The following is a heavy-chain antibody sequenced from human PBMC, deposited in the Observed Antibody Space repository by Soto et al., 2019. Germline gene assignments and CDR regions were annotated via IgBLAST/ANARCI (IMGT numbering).Heavy chain of an antibody. V-gene: IGHV4-4*02. CDR3: ARVPGVVVSADDAFDI. CDR2: IYHSGSA. Sequence: QVQLQESGPGLVKPSGTLSLTCAVSGGSVSSSNWWSWFRHSPGKGLEWMGEIYHSGSAHYNPSLKSRATISLDKSKNQFSLRLTSVTAADTAVYYCARVPGVVVSADDAFDIWGPGTRVIVSS. CDR1: GGSVSSSNW. J-gene: IGHJ3*02. D-gene: IGHD2-21*02.